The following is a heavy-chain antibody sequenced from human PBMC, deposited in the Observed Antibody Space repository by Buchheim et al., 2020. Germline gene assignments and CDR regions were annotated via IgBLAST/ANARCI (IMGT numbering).Heavy chain of an antibody. CDR2: INPSGGST. Sequence: QVQLVQSGAEVKKPGASVKVSCKASGYAFTGYYMHWVRQAPGQGLEWMGIINPSGGSTSYAQKFQGRVTMTRDTSTSTVYMELSSLRSEDTAVYYCARDRGLDYDSSGYLAWNLDYWGQGTL. D-gene: IGHD3-22*01. CDR1: GYAFTGYY. V-gene: IGHV1-46*01. J-gene: IGHJ4*02. CDR3: ARDRGLDYDSSGYLAWNLDY.